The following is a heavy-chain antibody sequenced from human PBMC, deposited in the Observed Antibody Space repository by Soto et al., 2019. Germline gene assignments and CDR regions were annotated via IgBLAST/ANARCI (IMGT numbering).Heavy chain of an antibody. Sequence: GGSLRLSCAASGFIFSSYWMSWVRQAPGKGLEWVANIKEDGSEKYYADFVKGRFTISRDCAKNSLYLQMNSLRAEDTAVYYCARRFYDSSGYDSHCFDYWGQGTLVTVSS. V-gene: IGHV3-7*01. CDR3: ARRFYDSSGYDSHCFDY. CDR1: GFIFSSYW. D-gene: IGHD3-22*01. J-gene: IGHJ4*02. CDR2: IKEDGSEK.